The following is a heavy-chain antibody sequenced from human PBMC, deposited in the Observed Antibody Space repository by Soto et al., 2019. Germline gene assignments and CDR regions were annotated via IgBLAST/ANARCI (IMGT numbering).Heavy chain of an antibody. CDR2: IWYDGSNK. J-gene: IGHJ4*02. CDR1: GFTFSSYG. D-gene: IGHD3-9*01. V-gene: IGHV3-33*01. Sequence: GGSLRLSCAASGFTFSSYGMHWVRQAPGKGLEWVAVIWYDGSNKYYADSVKGRFTISRDNSKNTLYLQMNSLRAEDTAVYYCAREGNYDILTGYYPFDYWGQGTLVTVSS. CDR3: AREGNYDILTGYYPFDY.